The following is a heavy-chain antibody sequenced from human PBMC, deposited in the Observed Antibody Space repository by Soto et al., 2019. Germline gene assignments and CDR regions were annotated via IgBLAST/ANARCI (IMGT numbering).Heavy chain of an antibody. V-gene: IGHV3-74*01. CDR2: INSDGSST. Sequence: GGSLRLSCAASGFTFSSYWMHWVRQAPGKGLVWVSRINSDGSSTSYADSVKGRFTISRDNAKNTLYLQMNSLRAEDTAVYYCARAPEYDFWSGYYHNYYMDVWGKGTTVTVSS. D-gene: IGHD3-3*01. CDR3: ARAPEYDFWSGYYHNYYMDV. J-gene: IGHJ6*03. CDR1: GFTFSSYW.